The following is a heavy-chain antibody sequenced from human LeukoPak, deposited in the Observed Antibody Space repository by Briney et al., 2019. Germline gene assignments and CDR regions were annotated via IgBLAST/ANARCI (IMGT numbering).Heavy chain of an antibody. J-gene: IGHJ5*02. Sequence: ASVKVSCKAFGYTFTSNYMHWVRQAPGQAPEWMGVLSPSGGSTTYAQKFQGRVTLTRDMSTSTDYLELSSLRSEDTAVYYCARDNSVRDEAWWFNPWGQGTLVTVSS. V-gene: IGHV1-46*01. CDR3: ARDNSVRDEAWWFNP. D-gene: IGHD5-24*01. CDR2: LSPSGGST. CDR1: GYTFTSNY.